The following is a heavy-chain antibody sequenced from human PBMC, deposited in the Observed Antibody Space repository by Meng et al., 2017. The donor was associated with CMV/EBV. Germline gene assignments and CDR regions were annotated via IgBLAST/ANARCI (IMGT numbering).Heavy chain of an antibody. CDR2: IWHDGSKT. CDR1: GFTFRSYG. Sequence: GGSLRLSCAASGFTFRSYGMHWVRQAPGKGLEWVAFIWHDGSKTYYADFVKGRFTISRDNSKSTLYLQLNSPRAEDTSLYYCARGHTYRSSSQGFDPWGQGALVTVSS. V-gene: IGHV3-30*02. CDR3: ARGHTYRSSSQGFDP. D-gene: IGHD6-19*01. J-gene: IGHJ5*02.